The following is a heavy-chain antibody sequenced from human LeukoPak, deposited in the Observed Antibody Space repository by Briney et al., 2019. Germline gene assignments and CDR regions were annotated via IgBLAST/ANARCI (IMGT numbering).Heavy chain of an antibody. CDR1: GFTFNNYG. CDR2: ASNDGSTT. Sequence: PGTSLRLSCAASGFTFNNYGMSWVRQAPGKGLYWVGIASNDGSTTYYADSVKGRFTISRDNSKNTLYLQMNNLRPEDTAAYYCAKHTTLPPSYYFDYWGQGTLVTVSS. CDR3: AKHTTLPPSYYFDY. J-gene: IGHJ4*02. V-gene: IGHV3-30*18. D-gene: IGHD4-17*01.